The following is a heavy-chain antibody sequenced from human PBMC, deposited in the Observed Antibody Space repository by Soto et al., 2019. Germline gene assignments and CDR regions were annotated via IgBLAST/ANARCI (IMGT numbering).Heavy chain of an antibody. Sequence: EVQLVESGGGLVQPGGSLRLSCAASGFTFSSYWMSWVRQAPGKGLEWVANIKQDGSEKYYVDSVKGRFTISRDNAKNSLYLQMNSLRADDTAVYYCARARITIFGVVTHYYYYMDVWGKGTTVTVSS. V-gene: IGHV3-7*01. CDR2: IKQDGSEK. J-gene: IGHJ6*03. D-gene: IGHD3-3*01. CDR1: GFTFSSYW. CDR3: ARARITIFGVVTHYYYYMDV.